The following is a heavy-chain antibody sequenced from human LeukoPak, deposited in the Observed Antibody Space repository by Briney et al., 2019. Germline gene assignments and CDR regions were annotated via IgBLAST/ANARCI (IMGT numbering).Heavy chain of an antibody. CDR1: GYTFTGYY. CDR2: INPNSGGT. V-gene: IGHV1-2*02. CDR3: ARGHEDYYGSGSYYNVDTAGSFYFDY. Sequence: ASVKVSCKASGYTFTGYYMHWVRQAPGQGLEWMGWINPNSGGTNYAQKFQGRVTITRDTSASTAYMELSSLRSEDMAVYYCARGHEDYYGSGSYYNVDTAGSFYFDYWGQGTLVTVSS. J-gene: IGHJ4*02. D-gene: IGHD3-10*01.